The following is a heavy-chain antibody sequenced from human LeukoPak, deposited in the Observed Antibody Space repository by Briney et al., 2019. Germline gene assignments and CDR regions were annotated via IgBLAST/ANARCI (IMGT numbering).Heavy chain of an antibody. D-gene: IGHD1-1*01. V-gene: IGHV3-66*01. CDR3: ARIETVADAFDI. J-gene: IGHJ3*02. CDR1: GFTVSSNY. CDR2: IYSGGST. Sequence: PGGSLRLSCAASGFTVSSNYMTWVRQPPGKGLEWVSLIYSGGSTSYADSVRGRFTISRDNSKNTLYLQMNSLRAEDTAVYYCARIETVADAFDIWGQGTLVTVSS.